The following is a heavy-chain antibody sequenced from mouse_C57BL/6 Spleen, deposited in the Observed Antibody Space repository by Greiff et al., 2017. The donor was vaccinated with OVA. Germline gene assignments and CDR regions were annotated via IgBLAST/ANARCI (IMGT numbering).Heavy chain of an antibody. Sequence: EVHLVESGGGLVQPGGSLKLSCVASGFTFSNYWMNWVRQSPEKGLEWVAQISLKSDNYATHYAVSVKGRFTISRDESKSSVYLQMNNLRAEDTGIYYCRGDYCSSYWYVDVWGTGTTVTVSS. V-gene: IGHV6-3*01. CDR3: RGDYCSSYWYVDV. J-gene: IGHJ1*03. D-gene: IGHD1-1*01. CDR1: GFTFSNYW. CDR2: ISLKSDNYAT.